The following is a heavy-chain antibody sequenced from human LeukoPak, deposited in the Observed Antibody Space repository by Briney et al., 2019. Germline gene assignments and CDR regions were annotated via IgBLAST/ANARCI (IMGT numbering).Heavy chain of an antibody. CDR2: IHPNNGGT. CDR1: GYIFTSYY. D-gene: IGHD3-3*01. CDR3: ARGTQTIFGVIDY. V-gene: IGHV1-2*02. Sequence: ASVKVSCKASGYIFTSYYMHWVRQAPGQGLVWMGWIHPNNGGTIYARSFQGRVTMTGDTSISTAYLELNSLISDDTAMYFCARGTQTIFGVIDYWGQGTLVTVSS. J-gene: IGHJ4*02.